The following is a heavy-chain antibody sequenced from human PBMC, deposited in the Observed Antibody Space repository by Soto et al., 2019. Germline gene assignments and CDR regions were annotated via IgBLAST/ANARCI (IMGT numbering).Heavy chain of an antibody. J-gene: IGHJ6*02. V-gene: IGHV1-46*01. CDR3: ARDILRDYGGNSGDYYYYYGMDV. Sequence: ASVKVSCKASGYTFTSYYMHWVRQAPGQGLEWMGIINPSGGSTSYAQKFQGRVTMTRDTSTSTVYMELSSLRSEDTAVYYCARDILRDYGGNSGDYYYYYGMDVWGQGTTVTVSS. D-gene: IGHD4-17*01. CDR1: GYTFTSYY. CDR2: INPSGGST.